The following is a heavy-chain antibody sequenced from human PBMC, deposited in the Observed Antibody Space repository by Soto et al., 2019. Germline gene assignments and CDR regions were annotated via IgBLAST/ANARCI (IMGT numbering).Heavy chain of an antibody. Sequence: QSGGSLRLSCTASGFTFGDYAMSWFRQAPGKGLEWVGFIRSKAYGGTTEYAASVKGRFTISRDDSKSIAYLQMNSLKTEDTAVYYCTRAGDTVVVYGMDVWGQGTTVTVSS. CDR3: TRAGDTVVVYGMDV. D-gene: IGHD2-2*01. CDR2: IRSKAYGGTT. J-gene: IGHJ6*02. CDR1: GFTFGDYA. V-gene: IGHV3-49*03.